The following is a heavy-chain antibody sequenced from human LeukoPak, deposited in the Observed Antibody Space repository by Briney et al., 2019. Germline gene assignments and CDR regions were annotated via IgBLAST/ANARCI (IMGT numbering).Heavy chain of an antibody. CDR2: ISYDGSNK. Sequence: GGSLRLSCAASGFTFSSYGTHWVRQAPGKGLEWVAVISYDGSNKYYADSVKGRFTISRDNSKNTLYLQMNSLRAEDTAVYYCAKDEAYSSGPPGKEKEHDYWGQGTLVTVSS. D-gene: IGHD6-19*01. V-gene: IGHV3-30*18. CDR3: AKDEAYSSGPPGKEKEHDY. CDR1: GFTFSSYG. J-gene: IGHJ4*02.